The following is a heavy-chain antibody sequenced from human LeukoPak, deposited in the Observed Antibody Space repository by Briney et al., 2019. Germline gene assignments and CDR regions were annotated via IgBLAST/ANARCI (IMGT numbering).Heavy chain of an antibody. CDR1: GGSISSYY. CDR3: ARPMVRGVPLHP. CDR2: IYYSGST. J-gene: IGHJ5*02. Sequence: SETLSLTCTVSGGSISSYYWSWIRQPPGKGLEWIGYIYYSGSTNYNPSLKSRVTISVDTSKNQFSLKLSSVTAADTAVYYCARPMVRGVPLHPWGQGTLVTVSS. D-gene: IGHD3-10*01. V-gene: IGHV4-59*08.